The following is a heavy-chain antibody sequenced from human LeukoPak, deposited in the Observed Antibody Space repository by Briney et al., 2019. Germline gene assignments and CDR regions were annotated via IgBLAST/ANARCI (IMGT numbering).Heavy chain of an antibody. V-gene: IGHV4-59*08. CDR1: GGSFSNYY. J-gene: IGHJ4*02. CDR3: ARAYFDTSAYYPHFEF. Sequence: SETLSLTCTVSGGSFSNYYWTRIRQPPGKGLEWIGYIYYSGSTNYNPSLKSRLTISIDTSKNQFFLKLSSVTAAGTAVYYCARAYFDTSAYYPHFEFWGPGTLVTVSS. CDR2: IYYSGST. D-gene: IGHD3-22*01.